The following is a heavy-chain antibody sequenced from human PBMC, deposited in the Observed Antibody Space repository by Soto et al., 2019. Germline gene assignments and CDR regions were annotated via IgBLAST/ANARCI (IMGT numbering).Heavy chain of an antibody. V-gene: IGHV3-74*01. CDR2: INSDGSST. J-gene: IGHJ4*02. D-gene: IGHD2-15*01. Sequence: EVQLVESGGGLVQPGGSLRLSCAASGVTFSSYWMHWVRQAPGKGLVWVSRINSDGSSTSDADSVKGRFTISRDNAKHTLYLQMNSLRAEDTAVYYCVRTSMVVAAATREDYWGQGTLVTVSS. CDR1: GVTFSSYW. CDR3: VRTSMVVAAATREDY.